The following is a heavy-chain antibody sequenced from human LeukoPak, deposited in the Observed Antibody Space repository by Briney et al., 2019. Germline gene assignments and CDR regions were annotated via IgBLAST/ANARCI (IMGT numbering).Heavy chain of an antibody. CDR2: IYYSGST. V-gene: IGHV4-39*01. CDR1: GGSISSSSYY. CDR3: ARLFERGEEVIVGAFDY. Sequence: RASETLSLTCTVSGGSISSSSYYWGWIRQPPGKGLEWIGSIYYSGSTYYNPSLKSRVTISVDTSKNQFSLKLSSVTAADTAVYYCARLFERGEEVIVGAFDYWGQGTLVTVSS. D-gene: IGHD3-22*01. J-gene: IGHJ4*02.